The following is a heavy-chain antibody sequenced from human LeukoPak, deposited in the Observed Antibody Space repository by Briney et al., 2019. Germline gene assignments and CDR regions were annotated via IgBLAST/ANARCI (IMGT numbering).Heavy chain of an antibody. D-gene: IGHD6-13*01. J-gene: IGHJ4*02. Sequence: GGSLRLSCAASGFTFSSYSMNWVRQAPGKGLEWVSAISGSGGSTYYADSVKGRFTISRDNSKNTLYLQMNSLRAGDTAVYYCAKRFRPQLVFYVDYWGQGTLVTVSS. V-gene: IGHV3-23*01. CDR3: AKRFRPQLVFYVDY. CDR1: GFTFSSYS. CDR2: ISGSGGST.